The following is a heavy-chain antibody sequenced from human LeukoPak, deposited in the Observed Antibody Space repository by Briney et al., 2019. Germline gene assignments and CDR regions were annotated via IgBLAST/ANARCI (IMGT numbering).Heavy chain of an antibody. CDR3: ARRDTSGWYYFDY. D-gene: IGHD6-19*01. J-gene: IGHJ4*02. CDR1: GFTVSHNY. Sequence: GGSLRLSCAASGFTVSHNYMSWVRQAPGKGLEWVANINQDGSEKYYVDSVKGRFTISRDNAKNSLFLQMNSLRAEDTAVYYCARRDTSGWYYFDYWGQGTLVTVSS. V-gene: IGHV3-7*01. CDR2: INQDGSEK.